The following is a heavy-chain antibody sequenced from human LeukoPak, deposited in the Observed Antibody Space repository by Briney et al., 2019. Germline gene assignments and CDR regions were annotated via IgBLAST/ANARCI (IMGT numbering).Heavy chain of an antibody. J-gene: IGHJ6*04. CDR2: IKSKTDGGTT. CDR1: GFTFSNAW. CDR3: TTDYYGSGGYPETHYYYGMDV. V-gene: IGHV3-15*01. Sequence: GGSLRLSCAASGFTFSNAWMSWVRQAPGKGLEWVGRIKSKTDGGTTDYAAPVKGRFTISRDDSKNTLYLQMNSLKTEDTAVYYCTTDYYGSGGYPETHYYYGMDVWGKGTTVTVSS. D-gene: IGHD3-10*01.